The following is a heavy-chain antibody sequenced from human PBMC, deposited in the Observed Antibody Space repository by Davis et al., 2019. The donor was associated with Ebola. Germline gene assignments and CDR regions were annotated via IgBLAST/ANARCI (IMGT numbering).Heavy chain of an antibody. CDR2: IISILGSA. CDR3: ATYYYDSGGYYYYMDV. D-gene: IGHD3-22*01. J-gene: IGHJ6*03. Sequence: SVKVSCKASGITFRRYAITWVRQAPGQGPEWMGGIISILGSADYAQKFQARVTITADESTSTVYMELSSLKSEDTAVYYCATYYYDSGGYYYYMDVWGRGTTVTVSS. CDR1: GITFRRYA. V-gene: IGHV1-69*13.